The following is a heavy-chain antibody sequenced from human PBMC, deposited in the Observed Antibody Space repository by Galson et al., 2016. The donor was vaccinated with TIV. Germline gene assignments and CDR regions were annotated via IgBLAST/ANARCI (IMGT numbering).Heavy chain of an antibody. CDR2: INPDSGNT. J-gene: IGHJ5*02. V-gene: IGHV1-8*02. Sequence: SVKVSCKASGYTFTSYHINWVRQATGQGLEWMGWINPDSGNTGSVQKFQGRVTMTRNILASTVYRKLSSLRSEDTAVYYCAGSWSVVAPNWVDPWGQGTLVPVSS. CDR3: AGSWSVVAPNWVDP. CDR1: GYTFTSYH. D-gene: IGHD2-2*01.